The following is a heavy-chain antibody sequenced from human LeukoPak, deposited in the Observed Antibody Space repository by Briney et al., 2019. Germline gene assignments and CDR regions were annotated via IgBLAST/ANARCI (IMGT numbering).Heavy chain of an antibody. D-gene: IGHD1-26*01. CDR1: GFTVSNNY. J-gene: IGHJ5*02. Sequence: GGSLRLSCAASGFTVSNNYMSWVRQAPGKGVEWVAIIHSGGNTYYADSVKGRFTISRDNSKNTLYLQMNSLRVEDTAVYYCARANSATIPGADPWGQGTLVTVSS. V-gene: IGHV3-53*01. CDR2: IHSGGNT. CDR3: ARANSATIPGADP.